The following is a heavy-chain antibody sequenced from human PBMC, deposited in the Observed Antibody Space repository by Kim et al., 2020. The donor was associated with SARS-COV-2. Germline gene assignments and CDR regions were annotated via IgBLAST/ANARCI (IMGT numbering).Heavy chain of an antibody. V-gene: IGHV3-9*01. D-gene: IGHD1-26*01. Sequence: GGSLRLSCAASGFTFDDYAMHWVRQAPGKGLEWVSGISWNSGSIGYADSVKGRFTISRDNAKNSLYLQMNSLRAEDTALYYCAKDIGVGATDYYYYGMDVWGQGTTVTVSS. CDR2: ISWNSGSI. CDR3: AKDIGVGATDYYYYGMDV. J-gene: IGHJ6*02. CDR1: GFTFDDYA.